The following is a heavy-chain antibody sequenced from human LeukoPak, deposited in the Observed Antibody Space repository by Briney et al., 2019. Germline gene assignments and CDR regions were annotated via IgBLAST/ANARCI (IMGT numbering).Heavy chain of an antibody. CDR1: GYTFTGSY. CDR3: ARAPRNYYDSSGYYDFDY. Sequence: EASVKVSCKASGYTFTGSYIHWLRQAPGQGLEWMGWINPNSGGTNYAQKFQGRVTMTRDTSISTTYMELSSLRSDDTAVYYCARAPRNYYDSSGYYDFDYWGQGTLVTVSS. V-gene: IGHV1-2*02. D-gene: IGHD3-22*01. J-gene: IGHJ4*02. CDR2: INPNSGGT.